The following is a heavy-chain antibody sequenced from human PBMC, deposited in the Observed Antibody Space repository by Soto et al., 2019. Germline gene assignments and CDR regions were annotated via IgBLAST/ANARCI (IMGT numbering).Heavy chain of an antibody. Sequence: DSVKVSCKASAYTFTSYVTIWVRQAPGQGLEWMGWISAYNGNTNYAQKLQGRVTMTTDTSTSTAYMELRSLRSDDTAVYYCARVAGVVVVAVTYAFDIWGQGTMVTVSS. CDR2: ISAYNGNT. CDR1: AYTFTSYV. D-gene: IGHD2-15*01. V-gene: IGHV1-18*01. CDR3: ARVAGVVVVAVTYAFDI. J-gene: IGHJ3*02.